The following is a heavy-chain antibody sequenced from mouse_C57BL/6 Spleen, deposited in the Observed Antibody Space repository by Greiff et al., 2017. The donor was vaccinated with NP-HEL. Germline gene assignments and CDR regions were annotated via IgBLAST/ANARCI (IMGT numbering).Heavy chain of an antibody. Sequence: EVQLQQSGTVLARPGASVKMSCKTSGYTFTSYWMHWVKQRPGQGLEWIGAIYPGNSDTSYNQKFKGKAKLTAVTSASTAYMELSSLTNEDSAVYYCTSEGQLRLREFAYWGQGTLVTVSA. CDR1: GYTFTSYW. J-gene: IGHJ3*01. CDR3: TSEGQLRLREFAY. D-gene: IGHD3-2*02. V-gene: IGHV1-5*01. CDR2: IYPGNSDT.